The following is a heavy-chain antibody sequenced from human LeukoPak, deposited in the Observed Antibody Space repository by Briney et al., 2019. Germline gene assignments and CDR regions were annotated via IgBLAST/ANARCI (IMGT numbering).Heavy chain of an antibody. CDR3: ARGGSGSYYLAYGGFDY. Sequence: SETLSLTCTVSGGSISSYYWSWIRQPAGKGLEWIGRIYTSGSTNYNPSLKSRVTMSVDTSKNQFSLKLSSVTAADTAAYYCARGGSGSYYLAYGGFDYWGQGTLVTVSS. D-gene: IGHD3-10*01. J-gene: IGHJ4*02. V-gene: IGHV4-4*07. CDR2: IYTSGST. CDR1: GGSISSYY.